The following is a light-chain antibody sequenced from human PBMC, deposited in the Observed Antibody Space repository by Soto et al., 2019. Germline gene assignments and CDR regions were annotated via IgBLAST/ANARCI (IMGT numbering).Light chain of an antibody. CDR2: EGS. Sequence: HSVLTQPASVSGSPGQSITISCTGTSSDVGSYNLVSWYQQHPGKAPKLMIYEGSKRPSGVSNRFSGSKSGNTASLTISGLQAEDEADYYCCSYAGSSTYVFGTGTKATVL. CDR1: SSDVGSYNL. CDR3: CSYAGSSTYV. J-gene: IGLJ1*01. V-gene: IGLV2-23*01.